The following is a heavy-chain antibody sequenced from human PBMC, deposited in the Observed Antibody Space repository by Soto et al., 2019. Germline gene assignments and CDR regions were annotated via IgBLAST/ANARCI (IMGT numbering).Heavy chain of an antibody. CDR2: IWYDGSEK. CDR3: ARXSLGNIRLRGFDY. D-gene: IGHD1-1*01. CDR1: GFTFSDYG. J-gene: IGHJ4*02. V-gene: IGHV3-33*01. Sequence: QVQLVESGGGVVQPGRSLRLSCAASGFTFSDYGMHWVRQAPGKGLEWVAVIWYDGSEKYYADSVKGRFTISRDNSKXXXXLQXXXXXXXXTXXXYCARXSLGNIRLRGFDYWGQGALVTVSS.